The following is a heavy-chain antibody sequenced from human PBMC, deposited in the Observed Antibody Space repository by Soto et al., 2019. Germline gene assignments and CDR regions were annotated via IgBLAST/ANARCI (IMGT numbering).Heavy chain of an antibody. CDR2: IIPIFGTA. V-gene: IGHV1-69*13. D-gene: IGHD1-26*01. CDR1: GVTFSSYA. J-gene: IGHJ6*02. CDR3: AREGAGASAYYGMDV. Sequence: SVKVSCKASGVTFSSYAISWVRQAPGQGLEWMGWIIPIFGTANYAQKFQGRVTITADESPSTAYMELSSRRSEDTAVYYCAREGAGASAYYGMDVWGQGTTVNVSS.